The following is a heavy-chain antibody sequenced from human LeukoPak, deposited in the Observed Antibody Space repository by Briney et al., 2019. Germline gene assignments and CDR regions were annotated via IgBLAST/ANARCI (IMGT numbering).Heavy chain of an antibody. CDR3: ARDRRDGYNLLDY. Sequence: GGSLRLSCAASGFTFTNYWMSCVRQAPGKGLELVANIKQDRSEKYYVDSVKGRFTISRDNAKNSLYLQMNSLRAEDTAVYYCARDRRDGYNLLDYWGQGTLVTVSS. CDR2: IKQDRSEK. D-gene: IGHD5-24*01. J-gene: IGHJ4*02. V-gene: IGHV3-7*01. CDR1: GFTFTNYW.